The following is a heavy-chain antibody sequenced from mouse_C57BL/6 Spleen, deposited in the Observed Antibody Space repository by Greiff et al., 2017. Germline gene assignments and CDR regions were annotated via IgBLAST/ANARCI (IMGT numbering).Heavy chain of an antibody. CDR3: ARAPITTVVADYFDY. CDR1: GYTFTSYW. D-gene: IGHD1-1*01. J-gene: IGHJ2*01. V-gene: IGHV1-52*01. Sequence: QVQLQQPGAELVRPGSSVKLSCKASGYTFTSYWMHWVKQRPIQGLEWIGNIDPSDSDTHYNQKFKDKATLTVDTSSSTAYMQLSSLTSEDSAVYYCARAPITTVVADYFDYWGQGTTLTVSS. CDR2: IDPSDSDT.